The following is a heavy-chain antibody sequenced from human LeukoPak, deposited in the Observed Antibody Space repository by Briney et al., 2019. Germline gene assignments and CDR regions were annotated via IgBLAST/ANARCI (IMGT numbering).Heavy chain of an antibody. CDR2: INYSGRP. CDR3: ARDRRSHCGGDCYRWYFDL. J-gene: IGHJ2*01. Sequence: SETLSLTCSVSGYSIGSGYDWAWIRQPPGKGLEWIGSINYSGRPYYNPSLKSRVTISVDTSKNQFSLKLSSVTAADTAVYYCARDRRSHCGGDCYRWYFDLWGRGTLVTVSS. CDR1: GYSIGSGYD. V-gene: IGHV4-38-2*02. D-gene: IGHD2-21*02.